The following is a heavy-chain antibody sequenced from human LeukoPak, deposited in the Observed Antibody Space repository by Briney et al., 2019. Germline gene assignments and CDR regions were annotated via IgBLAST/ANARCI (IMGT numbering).Heavy chain of an antibody. CDR2: INPNSGGR. CDR3: ARDNSVGVTACY. CDR1: RYTFTDPY. V-gene: IGHV1-2*02. D-gene: IGHD1-26*01. Sequence: APVKVSCKAFRYTFTDPYMPWGRQAPGHGLEWMGWINPNSGGRTYAQKLQGRVTKTRDTSIKTAYMELSRLRSDDTAVYYCARDNSVGVTACYWGQGTLVTVSS. J-gene: IGHJ4*02.